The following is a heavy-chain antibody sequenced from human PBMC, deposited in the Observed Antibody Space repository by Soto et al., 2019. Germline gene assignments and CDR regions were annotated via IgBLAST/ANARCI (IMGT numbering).Heavy chain of an antibody. CDR1: GFIVSDTY. CDR3: AREPRYCRGGSCSITGDAYDI. D-gene: IGHD2-15*01. V-gene: IGHV3-66*01. J-gene: IGHJ3*02. Sequence: EVQLVESGGGLVQPGGSLRLSCTASGFIVSDTYVNWVRQAPGKGLEWVSVISNRGDTHYADSVRGRFSLSRDISDNTCHIKMNSLRGEDTAVYYCAREPRYCRGGSCSITGDAYDIWGQGTMVTVSS. CDR2: ISNRGDT.